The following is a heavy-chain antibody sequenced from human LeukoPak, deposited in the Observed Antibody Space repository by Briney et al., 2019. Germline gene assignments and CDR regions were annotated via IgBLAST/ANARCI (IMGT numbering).Heavy chain of an antibody. CDR1: GFTFSNYW. CDR2: ISYDGSNK. Sequence: GGSLRLSCAAPGFTFSNYWMGWVRQAPGKGLEWVAVISYDGSNKYYADSVKGRFTISRDNSKNTLYLQMNSLRAEDTAVYYCASCRGSSTSCYFLDYWGQGTLVTVSS. V-gene: IGHV3-30*03. CDR3: ASCRGSSTSCYFLDY. D-gene: IGHD2-2*01. J-gene: IGHJ4*02.